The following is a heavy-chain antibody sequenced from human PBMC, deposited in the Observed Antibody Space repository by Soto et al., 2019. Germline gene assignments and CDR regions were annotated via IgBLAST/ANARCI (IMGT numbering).Heavy chain of an antibody. Sequence: GASVKVSCKASGYTFSSYGIHWVRQAPGQGLEWMGWISAYNGNTRHAQKVQGRVTMTTDTSTSTAYMEPRSLTSDDTAVYYCAREREHRSRSSAEYLQHWGQGNRVTVSS. CDR3: AREREHRSRSSAEYLQH. CDR2: ISAYNGNT. J-gene: IGHJ1*01. D-gene: IGHD1-26*01. V-gene: IGHV1-18*01. CDR1: GYTFSSYG.